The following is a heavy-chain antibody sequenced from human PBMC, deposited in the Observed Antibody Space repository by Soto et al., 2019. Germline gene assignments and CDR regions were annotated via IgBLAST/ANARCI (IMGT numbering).Heavy chain of an antibody. Sequence: PSQTLSLTCVISGDSVSSNSAAWNWIRQSPSRGLEWLGRTYYRSKWYNDYAVSVKSRITINPDTSKNQFSLQLNSVPPEHTAVYYCARATLGSSGWYSPAFDIWGQGTMVTVSS. V-gene: IGHV6-1*01. D-gene: IGHD6-19*01. CDR1: GDSVSSNSAA. CDR2: TYYRSKWYN. CDR3: ARATLGSSGWYSPAFDI. J-gene: IGHJ3*02.